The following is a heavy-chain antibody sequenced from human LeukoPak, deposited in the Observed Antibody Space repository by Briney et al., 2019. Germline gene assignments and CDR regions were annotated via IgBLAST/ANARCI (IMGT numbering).Heavy chain of an antibody. CDR2: INHSGST. J-gene: IGHJ6*02. CDR3: AGLSGLYYDYYGMDV. D-gene: IGHD2-15*01. Sequence: SETLSLTCALYGGSFSGYYWSWIRQPPGKGLEWIGEINHSGSTKYNPSLKSRVTISVDTSKNQFSLKLSSVTAADTAVYYCAGLSGLYYDYYGMDVWGQGTTVTVSS. V-gene: IGHV4-34*01. CDR1: GGSFSGYY.